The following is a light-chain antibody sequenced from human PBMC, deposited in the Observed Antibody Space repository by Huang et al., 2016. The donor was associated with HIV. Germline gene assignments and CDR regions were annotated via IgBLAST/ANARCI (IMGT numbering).Light chain of an antibody. CDR1: QSVSSY. CDR3: QQRSTWPPYT. CDR2: DAS. V-gene: IGKV3-11*01. Sequence: EIVLTQSPATLSLSPGERATLSCRASQSVSSYLAWYQQKPGQAPRLLIYDASNRAAGIPARFSGSGSGTDVTLTISSPEPEDFAVYYCQQRSTWPPYTFGQGTKLEIK. J-gene: IGKJ2*01.